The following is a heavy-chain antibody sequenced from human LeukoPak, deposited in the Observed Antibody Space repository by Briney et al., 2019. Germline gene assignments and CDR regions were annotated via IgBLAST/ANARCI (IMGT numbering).Heavy chain of an antibody. CDR1: GFTFSSHG. D-gene: IGHD1-26*01. J-gene: IGHJ4*02. V-gene: IGHV3-21*01. CDR3: VREAAATLFDY. CDR2: ISSSSRDI. Sequence: GETLRLSCAASGFTFSSHGMNWVRQAPGKGLEWVAAISSSSRDIFYADSVKGRFSISRDNTHNSLSLRMNSLGAEDTAVYYCVREAAATLFDYWGQGTLVTVSS.